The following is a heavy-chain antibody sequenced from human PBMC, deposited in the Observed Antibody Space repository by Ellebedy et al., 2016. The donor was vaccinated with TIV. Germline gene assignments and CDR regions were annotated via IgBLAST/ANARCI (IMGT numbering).Heavy chain of an antibody. Sequence: GESLKISCAASGFTVGNSYLSWVRQTPGKGLEWVSLIYSNDNTYYGDAVRGRFTISRDTSSNTLYIQMNSLRAEDTALYYCARWYGSGTYYLDPWGQGTLVTVSS. J-gene: IGHJ5*01. CDR2: IYSNDNT. V-gene: IGHV3-53*01. D-gene: IGHD3-10*01. CDR1: GFTVGNSY. CDR3: ARWYGSGTYYLDP.